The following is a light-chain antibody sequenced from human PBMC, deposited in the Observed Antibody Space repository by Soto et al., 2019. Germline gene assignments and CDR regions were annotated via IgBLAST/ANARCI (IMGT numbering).Light chain of an antibody. J-gene: IGLJ3*02. CDR1: GSNIGTNT. CDR3: AAWDVSFVV. CDR2: SDN. Sequence: QSVLTQPPSASGTPGQWVTISCSGSGSNIGTNTVTWYQQLPGAAPRLLIYSDNQRPSGVPARFSGSKSGTSASLAISVLQSEDEADYYCAAWDVSFVVFGGGTKLTVL. V-gene: IGLV1-44*01.